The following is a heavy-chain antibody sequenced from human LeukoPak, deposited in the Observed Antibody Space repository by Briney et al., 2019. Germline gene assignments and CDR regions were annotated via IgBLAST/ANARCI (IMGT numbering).Heavy chain of an antibody. Sequence: GGSLRLSCAASGFTFSSYGMHWVGQAPGKGLEWVAVIWYDGSNKYYADSVKGRFTISRDNSKNTLYLQMNSLRAEDTAVYYCARPYSNYVGYDAFDIWGQGTMVTVSS. CDR2: IWYDGSNK. J-gene: IGHJ3*02. V-gene: IGHV3-33*01. CDR3: ARPYSNYVGYDAFDI. D-gene: IGHD4-11*01. CDR1: GFTFSSYG.